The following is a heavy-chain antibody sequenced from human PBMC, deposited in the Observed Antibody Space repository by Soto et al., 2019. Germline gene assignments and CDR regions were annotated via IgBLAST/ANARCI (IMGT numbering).Heavy chain of an antibody. CDR1: GFTFSSYA. CDR2: ISGSGGST. J-gene: IGHJ4*02. CDR3: VREKDYGDFSIDY. V-gene: IGHV3-23*01. Sequence: GGSLRLSCAASGFTFSSYAMSWVRQAPGKGLEWVSAISGSGGSTYYADSVKGRFTISRDNSKNTLYLQMNSLRADDTAVYYCVREKDYGDFSIDYWGQGTLVTVSS. D-gene: IGHD4-17*01.